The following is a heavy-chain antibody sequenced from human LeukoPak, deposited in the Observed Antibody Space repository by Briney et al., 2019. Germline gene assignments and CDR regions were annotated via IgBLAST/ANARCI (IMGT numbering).Heavy chain of an antibody. CDR2: ISGSGGST. CDR3: AKDPTLAYCGGDCPINWFDP. D-gene: IGHD2-21*02. Sequence: GGSLRLSCAASGFTLSSYAMSWVRQAPGKGLEWVSAISGSGGSTYYADSVKGRFTISRDNSKNTLYLQMNSLRAEDTAVYYCAKDPTLAYCGGDCPINWFDPWGQGTLVTVSS. CDR1: GFTLSSYA. V-gene: IGHV3-23*01. J-gene: IGHJ5*02.